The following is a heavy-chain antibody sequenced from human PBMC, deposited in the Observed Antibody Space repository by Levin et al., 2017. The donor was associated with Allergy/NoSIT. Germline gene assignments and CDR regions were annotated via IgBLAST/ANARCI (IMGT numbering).Heavy chain of an antibody. CDR3: ARGGGYYRTYYYYYGMDG. D-gene: IGHD3-3*01. V-gene: IGHV3-53*01. Sequence: PGESLKISCAASGFTVSSNYMSWVRQAPGKGLEWVSVIYSGGSTYYADSVKGRFTISRDNSKNTLYLQMNSLRAEDTAVYYCARGGGYYRTYYYYYGMDGWGQGTTVTVSS. CDR1: GFTVSSNY. J-gene: IGHJ6*02. CDR2: IYSGGST.